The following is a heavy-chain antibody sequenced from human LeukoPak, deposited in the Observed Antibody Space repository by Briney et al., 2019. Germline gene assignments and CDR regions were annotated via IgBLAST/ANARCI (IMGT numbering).Heavy chain of an antibody. CDR1: GGSISSYY. Sequence: SETLSLTCTVSGGSISSYYWSWIRQPPGKGLEWIGEINHSGSTNYNPSLKSRVTISVDTSKNQFSLKLSSVTAADTAVYYCARLKRGYCSSTSCSAQYYYYYMDVWGKGTTVTISS. CDR2: INHSGST. CDR3: ARLKRGYCSSTSCSAQYYYYYMDV. V-gene: IGHV4-34*01. D-gene: IGHD2-2*01. J-gene: IGHJ6*03.